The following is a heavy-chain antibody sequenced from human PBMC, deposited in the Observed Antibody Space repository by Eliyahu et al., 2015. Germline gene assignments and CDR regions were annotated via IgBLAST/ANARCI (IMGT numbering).Heavy chain of an antibody. CDR2: IYYSGVT. V-gene: IGHV4-39*01. Sequence: QVQLQESGPGLVKPSETLSLTCTVPGGSXSSRNYYWGWIRQPQGKGLEWVATIYYSGVTYYNPSLKSRVTISADMSKNQFSLKVTSVTAADTAVYYCARLLGGSGWPGYYFLDVWGEGTTVAVSS. CDR3: ARLLGGSGWPGYYFLDV. CDR1: GGSXSSRNYY. J-gene: IGHJ6*03. D-gene: IGHD6-19*01.